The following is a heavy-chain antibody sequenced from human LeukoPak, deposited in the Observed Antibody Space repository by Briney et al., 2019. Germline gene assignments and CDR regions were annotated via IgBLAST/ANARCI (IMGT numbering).Heavy chain of an antibody. D-gene: IGHD4-17*01. CDR2: IYYSGST. CDR3: ARAIKDYAYDY. CDR1: GGSISSGDYY. Sequence: SETLSLTCTVSGGSISSGDYYWSWIRQPPGKGLEWIGYIYYSGSTNYNPSLKSRVTISVDTSKNQFSLKLSSVTAADTAVYYCARAIKDYAYDYWGQGTLVTVSS. V-gene: IGHV4-61*08. J-gene: IGHJ4*02.